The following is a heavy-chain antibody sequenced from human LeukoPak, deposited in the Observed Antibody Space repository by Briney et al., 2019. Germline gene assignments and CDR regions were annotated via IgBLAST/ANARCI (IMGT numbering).Heavy chain of an antibody. CDR2: IIPIFGTA. CDR3: ARVLYGGNSDAFDI. Sequence: ASVKVSCKASGGTFSSYAISWVRQAPGQGLEWMGGIIPIFGTANYAQKFQGRVTITTDESTSTAYMELRSLRSDDTAVYYCARVLYGGNSDAFDIWGQGTMVTVSS. J-gene: IGHJ3*02. CDR1: GGTFSSYA. D-gene: IGHD4-23*01. V-gene: IGHV1-69*05.